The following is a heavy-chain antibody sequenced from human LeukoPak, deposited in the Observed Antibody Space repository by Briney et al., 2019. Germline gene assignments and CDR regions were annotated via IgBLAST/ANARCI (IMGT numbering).Heavy chain of an antibody. CDR1: GFSFSGFG. D-gene: IGHD2-21*01. CDR3: ARAPAPYFTYYMDV. CDR2: IGSSGSAGGNI. V-gene: IGHV3-48*02. Sequence: GGSLRLSCAASGFSFSGFGMNWVRQAPGKGLERISYIGSSGSAGGNIYYAVAGKGRFTVSRDNAKGSLFLQMNSLQDADTAVYYCARAPAPYFTYYMDVWGKGTTVTVSS. J-gene: IGHJ6*03.